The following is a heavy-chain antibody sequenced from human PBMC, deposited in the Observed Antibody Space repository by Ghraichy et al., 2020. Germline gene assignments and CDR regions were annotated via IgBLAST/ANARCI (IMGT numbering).Heavy chain of an antibody. D-gene: IGHD3-22*01. CDR3: AKARAYYYDSSGNNQGVYYFDS. V-gene: IGHV3-23*01. Sequence: LSLTCAASGFTFSSYAMSWVRQAPGKGLEWVSGISGSGGSTFYADSVKGRFTISRDNSKNTLYLQMNSLRAEDTAVYYCAKARAYYYDSSGNNQGVYYFDSWGQGTLVTVSS. CDR2: ISGSGGST. CDR1: GFTFSSYA. J-gene: IGHJ4*02.